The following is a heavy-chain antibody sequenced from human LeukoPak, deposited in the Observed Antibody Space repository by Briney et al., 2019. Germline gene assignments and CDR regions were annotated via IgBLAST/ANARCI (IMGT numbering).Heavy chain of an antibody. CDR3: ARDPEWELRNLGAFDI. V-gene: IGHV4-61*01. CDR1: GGSISSSSYY. D-gene: IGHD1-26*01. J-gene: IGHJ3*02. CDR2: IYYSGST. Sequence: SETLSLTCTVSGGSISSSSYYWGWIRQPPGKGLEWIGYIYYSGSTNYNPSLKSRVTISVDTSKNQFSLKLSSVTAADTAVYCCARDPEWELRNLGAFDIWGQGTMVTVSS.